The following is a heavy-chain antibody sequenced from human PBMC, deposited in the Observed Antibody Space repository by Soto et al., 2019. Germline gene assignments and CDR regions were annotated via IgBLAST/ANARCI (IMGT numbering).Heavy chain of an antibody. CDR2: INHRGST. Sequence: SETLSLTCAVYGGSFSGYYWSWIRQPPGKGLGWIGEINHRGSTNYNPSLKIRVTISVDTSKNQFSLKLSSVTAADTAVYYCARGLRYCSSTSCYTNVNWFDPWGQGTLVTVSS. D-gene: IGHD2-2*02. V-gene: IGHV4-34*01. CDR1: GGSFSGYY. J-gene: IGHJ5*02. CDR3: ARGLRYCSSTSCYTNVNWFDP.